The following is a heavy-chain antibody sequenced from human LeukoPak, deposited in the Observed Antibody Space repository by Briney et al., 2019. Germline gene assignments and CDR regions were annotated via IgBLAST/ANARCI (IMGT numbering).Heavy chain of an antibody. J-gene: IGHJ4*02. CDR1: GFSFSNYA. CDR3: ADQRYGPPGY. CDR2: ISYDGSNK. V-gene: IGHV3-30*03. Sequence: GGSLRLSCVSSGFSFSNYAMSWVRQAPGKGLEWVAVISYDGSNKYYADSVKGRFTISRDDFKSTLYLHMNSLRPDDTAVYYCADQRYGPPGYWGQGTLVTVSS. D-gene: IGHD2-2*01.